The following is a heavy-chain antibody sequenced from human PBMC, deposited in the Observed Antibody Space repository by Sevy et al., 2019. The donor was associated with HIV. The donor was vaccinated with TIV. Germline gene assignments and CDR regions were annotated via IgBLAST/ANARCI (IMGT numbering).Heavy chain of an antibody. CDR1: GFIFSSYG. CDR3: VKGGVTWELLDY. V-gene: IGHV3-30*18. CDR2: ISYDGSSK. J-gene: IGHJ4*02. D-gene: IGHD1-26*01. Sequence: GGSLRLSCAASGFIFSSYGMHWVRQAPGKGLEWVTIISYDGSSKYYADSVKGRFTNSRDNSENILYLQMNSLRTDYTAVYYCVKGGVTWELLDYWGQGTLVTVSS.